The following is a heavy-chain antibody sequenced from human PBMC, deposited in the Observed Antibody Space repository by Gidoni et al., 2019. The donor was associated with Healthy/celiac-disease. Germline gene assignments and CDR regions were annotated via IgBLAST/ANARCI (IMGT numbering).Heavy chain of an antibody. V-gene: IGHV3-23*01. Sequence: EVQLLESGGGWVQPGGALRHSGADSGFTGSSYAMSWVRQATGKGLEWVSAISGSAGSTYSADSVKGRFTISRDNSKNTLYLQMNSLRAEDTAVYYCAKDLRSSWWTGAFDIWGQGTMVTVSS. CDR2: ISGSAGST. D-gene: IGHD6-13*01. CDR1: GFTGSSYA. CDR3: AKDLRSSWWTGAFDI. J-gene: IGHJ3*02.